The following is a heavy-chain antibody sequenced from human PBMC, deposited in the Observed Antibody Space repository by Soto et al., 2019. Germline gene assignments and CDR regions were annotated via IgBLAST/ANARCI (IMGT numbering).Heavy chain of an antibody. CDR1: GGSISSYY. D-gene: IGHD1-1*01. J-gene: IGHJ6*02. Sequence: SETLSLTCTVSGGSISSYYWSWIRQPAGKGLEWIGRIYTSGSTNYNPSLKSRVTMSVDTSKNQFSLKLSSVTAADTAVYYCARDGSTTHYYYYYGMDVWGQGTTVTVSS. V-gene: IGHV4-4*07. CDR3: ARDGSTTHYYYYYGMDV. CDR2: IYTSGST.